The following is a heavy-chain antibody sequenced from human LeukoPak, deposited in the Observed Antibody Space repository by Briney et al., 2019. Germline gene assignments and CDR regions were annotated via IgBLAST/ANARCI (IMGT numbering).Heavy chain of an antibody. V-gene: IGHV4-59*12. Sequence: SETLSLTCTVSGGSISSYYWSWIRQPPGKGLEWIGYIYYSGSTNYNPSLKSRVTISVDTSKNQFSLKLSSVTAADTAVYYCARRSPSSAPIVVVPAAMSGFDYWGQGTLVTVSS. D-gene: IGHD2-2*01. J-gene: IGHJ4*02. CDR2: IYYSGST. CDR3: ARRSPSSAPIVVVPAAMSGFDY. CDR1: GGSISSYY.